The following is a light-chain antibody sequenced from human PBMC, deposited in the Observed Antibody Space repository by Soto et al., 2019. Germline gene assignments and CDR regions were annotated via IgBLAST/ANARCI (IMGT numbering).Light chain of an antibody. CDR2: DAS. Sequence: DIQMTQSPSTLSASVGDRVTITCRASQSISSWLAWYQQKPGKAPKLLIYDASSLESGVPSRFSGSGSGTEFTLTSSSLQPDDFATYYCQQYNSYWKCGQGTKVDIK. V-gene: IGKV1-5*01. CDR3: QQYNSYWK. J-gene: IGKJ1*01. CDR1: QSISSW.